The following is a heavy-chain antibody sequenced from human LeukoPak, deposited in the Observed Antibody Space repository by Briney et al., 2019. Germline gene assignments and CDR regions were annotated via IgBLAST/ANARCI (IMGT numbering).Heavy chain of an antibody. J-gene: IGHJ5*02. CDR3: ARDIWNGGRWFDP. Sequence: SETLSLTCTVSGGSLSNSYWSWIRQPAGEGLEWIGRVYTRGNTDYNPSLKSRVTMPIDTSKNQFSLKLSSVTAADTAVYYCARDIWNGGRWFDPWGQGTLAIVSS. CDR2: VYTRGNT. D-gene: IGHD1-1*01. CDR1: GGSLSNSY. V-gene: IGHV4-4*07.